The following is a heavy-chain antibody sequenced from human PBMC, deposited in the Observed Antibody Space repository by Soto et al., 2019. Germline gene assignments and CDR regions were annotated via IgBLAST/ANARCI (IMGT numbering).Heavy chain of an antibody. CDR1: GFTFGDYA. Sequence: GGSLRLSCTASGFTFGDYAMSWFRQAPGKGLEWVGFIRSKAYGGTTEYAASVKGRFTISRDDSKSIAYLQMNSLKTEDTAVYYCTRGGTSRPYGMDVWGQGTTVTVSS. V-gene: IGHV3-49*03. CDR3: TRGGTSRPYGMDV. D-gene: IGHD2-2*01. CDR2: IRSKAYGGTT. J-gene: IGHJ6*02.